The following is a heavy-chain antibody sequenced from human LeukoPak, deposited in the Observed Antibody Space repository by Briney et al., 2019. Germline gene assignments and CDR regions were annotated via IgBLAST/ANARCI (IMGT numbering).Heavy chain of an antibody. CDR1: GFTFSTYG. V-gene: IGHV3-23*01. Sequence: GGSLRLSCAASGFTFSTYGMHWVRQAPGKGLEWVSAISGSGGSTYYADSVKGRFTISRDNSKNTLYLQMNSLRAEDTAVYYCAKVALVGWWSDYWGQGTLVTVSS. D-gene: IGHD2-15*01. CDR3: AKVALVGWWSDY. CDR2: ISGSGGST. J-gene: IGHJ4*02.